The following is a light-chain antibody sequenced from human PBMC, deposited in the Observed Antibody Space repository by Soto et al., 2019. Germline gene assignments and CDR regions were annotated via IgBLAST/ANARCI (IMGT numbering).Light chain of an antibody. J-gene: IGKJ5*01. CDR1: QSVSSY. CDR2: DAS. V-gene: IGKV3-11*01. CDR3: QQRSNWPIT. Sequence: EFVLTQSPATLSLSPGERVTLSCRASQSVSSYLAWHQQKPGQAPRLLIYDASNRATGIPARFSGSGSGTDFTLTISSLEPEDFAVYYCQQRSNWPITFGQGTRLEIK.